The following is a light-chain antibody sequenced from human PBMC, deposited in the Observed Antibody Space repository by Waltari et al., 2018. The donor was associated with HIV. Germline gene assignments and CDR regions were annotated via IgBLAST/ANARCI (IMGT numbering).Light chain of an antibody. CDR3: QQYNSHSYT. CDR1: QIINNW. J-gene: IGKJ2*01. CDR2: KTS. V-gene: IGKV1-5*03. Sequence: KMTQSPSTLSASVGDRVALTCRASQIINNWLAWYQQKPGRPPKLIIYKTSNLESGVPARFIGSGSGAEFTLTIDGLQPDDFATYFCQQYNSHSYTFGQGTRLDI.